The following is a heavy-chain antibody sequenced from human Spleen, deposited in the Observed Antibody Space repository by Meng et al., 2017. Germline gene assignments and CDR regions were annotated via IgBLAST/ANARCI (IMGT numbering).Heavy chain of an antibody. CDR3: ARGVAGYGMDV. V-gene: IGHV4-34*01. J-gene: IGHJ6*02. CDR2: INHSGST. CDR1: GGSFSGYY. Sequence: GSLRLSCAVYGGSFSGYYWSWIRQPPGKGLEWIGEINHSGSTNYNPSLKSRVTISVDTSKNQFSLKLSSVTVADTAVYYCARGVAGYGMDVWGHGTMVTVSS.